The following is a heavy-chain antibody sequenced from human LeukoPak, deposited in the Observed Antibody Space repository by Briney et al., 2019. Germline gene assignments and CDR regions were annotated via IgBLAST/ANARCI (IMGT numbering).Heavy chain of an antibody. D-gene: IGHD3-3*01. Sequence: SETLSLTCAVSGGSFSGYYWSWLRQPPGKGLEWIVEINHSGSANYNPSLMRRVTISVDTSKNQFSLKLSSVTATDTAVYYCARGGPYYDFWSGYHYYFDYWGQGTLVTVSS. V-gene: IGHV4-34*01. J-gene: IGHJ4*02. CDR3: ARGGPYYDFWSGYHYYFDY. CDR1: GGSFSGYY. CDR2: INHSGSA.